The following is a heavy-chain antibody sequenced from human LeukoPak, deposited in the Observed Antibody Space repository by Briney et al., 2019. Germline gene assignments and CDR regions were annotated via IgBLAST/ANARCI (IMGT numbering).Heavy chain of an antibody. CDR1: GFTFSSAR. CDR3: ARDLVATVNWYFDL. V-gene: IGHV3-7*01. D-gene: IGHD5-12*01. Sequence: AGSLRLSCAASGFTFSSARMSWGCQGPRKGLGWVANIKQDGSEKYYVDSEKGRFTTSRDNAKISLYLQMNSLRGEDTAVYYCARDLVATVNWYFDLWGRGTLVTVSS. CDR2: IKQDGSEK. J-gene: IGHJ2*01.